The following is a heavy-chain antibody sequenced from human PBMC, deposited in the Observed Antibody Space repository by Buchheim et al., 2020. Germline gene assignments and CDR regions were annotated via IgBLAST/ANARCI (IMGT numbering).Heavy chain of an antibody. CDR1: GGSIGSGGYY. CDR3: VRVRWVAGGQYRWFDP. J-gene: IGHJ5*02. V-gene: IGHV4-31*03. D-gene: IGHD2-15*01. CDR2: IYHSGNT. Sequence: QVQLQESGPGLVRPSQTLSLTCSVSGGSIGSGGYYWSWVRQHPGKALEWIGYIYHSGNTYYNPSHESRVTISVDTSERQFSLNLRSVTAADTAVYYCVRVRWVAGGQYRWFDPWGQGTL.